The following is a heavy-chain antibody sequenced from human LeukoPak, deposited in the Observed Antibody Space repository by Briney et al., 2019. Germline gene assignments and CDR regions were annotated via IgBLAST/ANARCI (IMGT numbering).Heavy chain of an antibody. Sequence: GGSLRLSCAASGFSFSSYEMNWVRQAPGKGLEWLSYISSGGGTIYYADSVKGRFTISRDNAKHSLYLQMNSLRAEDTAVYYCARDGKVTTSYYYYYYYMHVWGKGTTVTVSS. J-gene: IGHJ6*03. CDR3: ARDGKVTTSYYYYYYYMHV. CDR2: ISSGGGTI. D-gene: IGHD4-11*01. V-gene: IGHV3-48*03. CDR1: GFSFSSYE.